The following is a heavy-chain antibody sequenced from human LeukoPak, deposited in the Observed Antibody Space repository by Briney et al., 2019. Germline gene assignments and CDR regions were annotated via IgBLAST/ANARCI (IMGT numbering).Heavy chain of an antibody. Sequence: LSLTCTVSGGSITSNIFYWNWVRQAPGKGLEWVSYISSSSSTIYYADSVKGRFTISRDNAKNSLYLQMNSLRDEDTAVYYCARATGGSPDIWGQGTMVTVSS. CDR3: ARATGGSPDI. D-gene: IGHD1-26*01. CDR2: ISSSSSTI. J-gene: IGHJ3*02. V-gene: IGHV3-48*02. CDR1: GGSITSNI.